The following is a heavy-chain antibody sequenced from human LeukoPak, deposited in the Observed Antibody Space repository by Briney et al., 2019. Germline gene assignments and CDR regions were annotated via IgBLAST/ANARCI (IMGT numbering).Heavy chain of an antibody. CDR1: GFTFSSYG. V-gene: IGHV3-48*04. D-gene: IGHD3-22*01. J-gene: IGHJ3*02. CDR3: ARDWRDSSGKFPNDAFDI. Sequence: GGSLRLSCAASGFTFSSYGMTWVRQAPGKGLEWVSYISSSGSIYYADSVKGRFTISRDNAKNSLYLQMNSLRAEDTAVYYCARDWRDSSGKFPNDAFDIWGQGTMATVSS. CDR2: ISSSGSI.